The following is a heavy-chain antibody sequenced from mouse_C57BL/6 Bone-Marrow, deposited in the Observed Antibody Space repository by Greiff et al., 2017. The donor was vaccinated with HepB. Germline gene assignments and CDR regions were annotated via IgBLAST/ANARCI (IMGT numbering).Heavy chain of an antibody. Sequence: EVKLVESGGGLVKPGGSLKLSCAASGFTFSSYAMSWVRQTPEKRLEWVATISDGGSYTYYPDNVKGRFTISRANAKNNLYLQMSHLKSEDTAMYYCARDGEGYYAWFAYWGQGTLVTVSA. CDR2: ISDGGSYT. CDR1: GFTFSSYA. V-gene: IGHV5-4*01. CDR3: ARDGEGYYAWFAY. D-gene: IGHD2-3*01. J-gene: IGHJ3*01.